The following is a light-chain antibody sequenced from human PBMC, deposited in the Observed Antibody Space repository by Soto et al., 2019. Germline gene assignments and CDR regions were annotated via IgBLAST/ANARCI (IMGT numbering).Light chain of an antibody. CDR1: QSLLYSSGNTY. V-gene: IGKV2-28*01. J-gene: IGKJ5*01. CDR3: MQALQTPIT. CDR2: LAS. Sequence: DIVMTQSPLSLAVTPGEPASVSVSSSQSLLYSSGNTYLDWYLQKPGQSPQLLIYLASNRASGVPDRFSGSGSGRDFTLRISRVEAEDVGFYYCMQALQTPITFAQGTRLEIK.